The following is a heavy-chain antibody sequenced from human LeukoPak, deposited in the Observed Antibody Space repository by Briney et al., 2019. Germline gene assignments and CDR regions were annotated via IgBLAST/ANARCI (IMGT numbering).Heavy chain of an antibody. V-gene: IGHV3-21*01. CDR2: ISSSSSYI. CDR1: GFTFSSYS. Sequence: KAGGSLRLSCAASGFTFSSYSMNWVRQAPGKGLEWVSSISSSSSYIYYADSVKGRFTISRDNAKNSLYLQMNSLRAEDTAVYYCARGKATVTTFDYWGQGTLVTVSS. J-gene: IGHJ4*02. CDR3: ARGKATVTTFDY. D-gene: IGHD4-17*01.